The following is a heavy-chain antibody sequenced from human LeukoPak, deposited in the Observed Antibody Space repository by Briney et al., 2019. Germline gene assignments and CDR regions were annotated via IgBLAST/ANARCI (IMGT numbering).Heavy chain of an antibody. J-gene: IGHJ3*02. V-gene: IGHV1-46*01. Sequence: ASVKVSCKASGYTFTSYYMHWVRQAPGQGLEWMGIINPSGGSTSFAQKFQGRVTMTRDTSTSTVYMELSSLRSEDTAVYYCARDFRGQNAFDIWGQGTMVTVSS. CDR3: ARDFRGQNAFDI. CDR1: GYTFTSYY. CDR2: INPSGGST.